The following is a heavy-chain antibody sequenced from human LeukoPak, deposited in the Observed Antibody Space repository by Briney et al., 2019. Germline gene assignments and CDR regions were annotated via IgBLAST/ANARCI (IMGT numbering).Heavy chain of an antibody. Sequence: GGSLRLSCAASGFTFSSYEMNWVRQAPGKGLGWVSYISSSGSTIYYADSVKGRFTISRDNAKNSLYLQMNSLRAEDTAVYYCAKGKLAYCGGDCYSPQDYWGQGTLVTVSS. CDR1: GFTFSSYE. D-gene: IGHD2-21*02. CDR2: ISSSGSTI. J-gene: IGHJ4*02. CDR3: AKGKLAYCGGDCYSPQDY. V-gene: IGHV3-48*03.